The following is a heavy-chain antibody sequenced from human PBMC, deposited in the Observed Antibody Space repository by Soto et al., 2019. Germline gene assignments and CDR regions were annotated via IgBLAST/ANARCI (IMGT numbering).Heavy chain of an antibody. CDR3: AKKVTTGSGSQYFDY. J-gene: IGHJ4*02. CDR2: IYSIGPT. Sequence: PGGSLRRSCAASGFTISNNYMNWVRQAPGKGLEWVSVIYSIGPTYYADSVKGRFTISRDNSKNTLFLQKNSLRAEDTAIYYCAKKVTTGSGSQYFDYWRQRTLVTVSS. D-gene: IGHD3-10*01. V-gene: IGHV3-53*01. CDR1: GFTISNNY.